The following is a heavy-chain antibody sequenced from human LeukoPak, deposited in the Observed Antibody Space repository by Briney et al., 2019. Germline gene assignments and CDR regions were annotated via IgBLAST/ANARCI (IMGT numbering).Heavy chain of an antibody. CDR2: ISSSGSTI. V-gene: IGHV3-48*03. Sequence: GGSLRLSCAASGFTFSSYEMNWVRQAPGKGLEWVSYISSSGSTIYYADSVKGRFTISRDNSKNTLYLQMNSLRAEDTAVYYCARDTAYYYDSSGYHAEWGQGTLVTVSS. CDR1: GFTFSSYE. D-gene: IGHD3-22*01. J-gene: IGHJ4*02. CDR3: ARDTAYYYDSSGYHAE.